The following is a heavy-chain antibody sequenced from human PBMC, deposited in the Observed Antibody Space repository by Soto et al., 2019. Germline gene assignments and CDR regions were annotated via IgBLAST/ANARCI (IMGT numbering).Heavy chain of an antibody. V-gene: IGHV3-33*01. J-gene: IGHJ2*01. CDR3: AGGTTNSSRWYLYLDF. CDR1: GFIFSSHG. CDR2: IWYDGSIK. Sequence: GGSLRLSCAASGFIFSSHGTHWVRQVPGKGLEWLAVIWYDGSIKYYGDPVKGGFSISRDNSKNTLNLQINSLRVEDTALYYCAGGTTNSSRWYLYLDFWGRGTLVTDSS. D-gene: IGHD6-13*01.